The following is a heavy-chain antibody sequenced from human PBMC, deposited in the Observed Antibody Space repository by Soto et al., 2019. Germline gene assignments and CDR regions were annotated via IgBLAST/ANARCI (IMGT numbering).Heavy chain of an antibody. D-gene: IGHD2-2*01. J-gene: IGHJ6*03. CDR1: GFTVSSNY. CDR2: IYSGGST. Sequence: GGSLRLSCAASGFTVSSNYMSWVRQAPGKGLEWVSVIYSGGSTYYADSVKGRFTISRDNSKNTLYLQMNSLRAEDTAVYYCARDVVVVPAAILDYYYMDVWGKGTTVTVSS. V-gene: IGHV3-66*01. CDR3: ARDVVVVPAAILDYYYMDV.